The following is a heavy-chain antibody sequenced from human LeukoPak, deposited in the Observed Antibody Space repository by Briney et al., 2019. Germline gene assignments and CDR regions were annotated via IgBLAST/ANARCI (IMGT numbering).Heavy chain of an antibody. CDR1: GYTFTSYA. J-gene: IGHJ4*02. CDR2: INTNTGNP. V-gene: IGHV7-4-1*02. CDR3: AKDPTPFDY. Sequence: GASVKVSCKASGYTFTSYAMNWVRQAPGQGLEWMGWINTNTGNPTYAQGITGRFVFSLDTSFSTAYLQISSLKAEDTAVYYCAKDPTPFDYWGQGTLVTVSS.